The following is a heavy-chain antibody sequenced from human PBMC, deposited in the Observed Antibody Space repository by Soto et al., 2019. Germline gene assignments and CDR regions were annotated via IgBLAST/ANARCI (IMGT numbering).Heavy chain of an antibody. CDR2: IYYSGST. J-gene: IGHJ4*02. CDR3: ARGVDIVVVPAAMIFDY. Sequence: SETLSLSCTVSGGSIWSYYFSWIRQPPGKGLEWIGYIYYSGSTNYNPSLKSRVTISVDTSKNQFSLKLSSVTAADTAVYYCARGVDIVVVPAAMIFDYWGQGTLVTVSS. V-gene: IGHV4-59*01. CDR1: GGSIWSYY. D-gene: IGHD2-2*03.